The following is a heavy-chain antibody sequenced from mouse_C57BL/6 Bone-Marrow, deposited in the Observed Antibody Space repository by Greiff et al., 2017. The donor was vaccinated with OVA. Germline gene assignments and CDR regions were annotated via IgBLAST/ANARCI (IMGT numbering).Heavy chain of an antibody. CDR1: GYAFSSYW. V-gene: IGHV1-80*01. CDR3: ARRYYGSRSWYFDV. Sequence: QVQLQQSGAELVKPGASVKISCKASGYAFSSYWMNWVKQRPGQGLEWIGQISPGDGDTNYNEKFKGKATMTADKSSSTAYMQHCSLTTEDSAVYFFARRYYGSRSWYFDVWGTGTTVTVSS. CDR2: ISPGDGDT. J-gene: IGHJ1*03. D-gene: IGHD1-1*01.